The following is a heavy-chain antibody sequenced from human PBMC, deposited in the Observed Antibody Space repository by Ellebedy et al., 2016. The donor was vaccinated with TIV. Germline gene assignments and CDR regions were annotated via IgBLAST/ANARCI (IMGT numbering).Heavy chain of an antibody. V-gene: IGHV4-59*01. J-gene: IGHJ3*02. D-gene: IGHD1-26*01. CDR1: GGSISRYY. CDR3: ARAVGAIASYAFDI. Sequence: MPSETLSLTCTVSGGSISRYYWSWIRQSPGKRLEWIGYIYHSGSTDYNPSLKSRVTISVDTSRTHFSLKLSSVTAADTAVYYCARAVGAIASYAFDIWGQGTMVTVSS. CDR2: IYHSGST.